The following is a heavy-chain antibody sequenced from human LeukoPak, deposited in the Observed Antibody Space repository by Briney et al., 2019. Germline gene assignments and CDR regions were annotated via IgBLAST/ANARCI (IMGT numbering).Heavy chain of an antibody. J-gene: IGHJ4*02. CDR3: AREGGKEDY. CDR1: GGSISSYY. V-gene: IGHV4-59*12. CDR2: IYYSGST. D-gene: IGHD1-1*01. Sequence: PSETLSLTCTVSGGSISSYYWSWLRQPPGKGLEWIGYIYYSGSTNYNPSLKSRVTISVDTSKNQFSLKLSSVTAADTAVYYCAREGGKEDYWGQGTLVTVSS.